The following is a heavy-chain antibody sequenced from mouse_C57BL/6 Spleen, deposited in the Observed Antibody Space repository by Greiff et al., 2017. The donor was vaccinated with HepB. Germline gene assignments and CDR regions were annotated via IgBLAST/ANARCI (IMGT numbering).Heavy chain of an antibody. D-gene: IGHD1-1*01. Sequence: EVQLQQSGPELVKPGASVKISCKASGYTFTDYYMNWVKQSHGKSLEWIGDINLNNGGTSYNQKFKGKGTLTVDMSASTAYMDLRSLTSADSAVYYCARFMTTVVASLDYWGKGTTLTVA. CDR1: GYTFTDYY. J-gene: IGHJ2*01. CDR3: ARFMTTVVASLDY. V-gene: IGHV1-26*01. CDR2: INLNNGGT.